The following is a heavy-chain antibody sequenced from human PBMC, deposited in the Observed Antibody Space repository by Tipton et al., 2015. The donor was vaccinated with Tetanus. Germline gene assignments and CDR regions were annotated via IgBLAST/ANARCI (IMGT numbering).Heavy chain of an antibody. CDR3: AKAHHEANYYYYGMDV. CDR1: GFTFSSYA. CDR2: ISGSGGST. V-gene: IGHV3-23*01. Sequence: SLRLSCAASGFTFSSYAMSWVRQAPGKGLEWVSAISGSGGSTYYADSVKGRFTISRDNSKNTLYLQMNSLRAEDTAVYYCAKAHHEANYYYYGMDVWGQGTTVTVSS. J-gene: IGHJ6*02.